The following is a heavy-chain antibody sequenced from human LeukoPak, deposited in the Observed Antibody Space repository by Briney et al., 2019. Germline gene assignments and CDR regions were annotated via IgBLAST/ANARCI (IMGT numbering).Heavy chain of an antibody. V-gene: IGHV3-23*01. CDR2: ISGSGGST. Sequence: GGTLRLSCAASGFTFSSYGMSWVRQAPGKGLEWVSAISGSGGSTYYADSVKGRFTISKDNSKNTLYLQMNSLRAEDTAVYYCAKVRLPAAPSFDYWGQGTLVTVSS. D-gene: IGHD2-2*01. CDR1: GFTFSSYG. CDR3: AKVRLPAAPSFDY. J-gene: IGHJ4*02.